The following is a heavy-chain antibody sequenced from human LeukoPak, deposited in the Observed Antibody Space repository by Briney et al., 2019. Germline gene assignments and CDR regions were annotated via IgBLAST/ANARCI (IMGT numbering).Heavy chain of an antibody. J-gene: IGHJ4*02. CDR3: ARGGTLQLRFLEWLFSSPLDY. V-gene: IGHV4-4*07. Sequence: SETLSLTCTVSGGSISSYYWSWIRQPAGKGLEWIGRIYTSGSNNYNPSLKSRVTMSVDTSKNQFSLKLSSVTAADTAVYYCARGGTLQLRFLEWLFSSPLDYWGQGTLVTVSS. CDR2: IYTSGSN. CDR1: GGSISSYY. D-gene: IGHD3-3*01.